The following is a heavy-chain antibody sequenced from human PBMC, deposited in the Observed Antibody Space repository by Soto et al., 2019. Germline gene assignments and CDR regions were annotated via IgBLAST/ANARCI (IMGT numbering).Heavy chain of an antibody. CDR3: ARVRVVPAAYYYYYYGMDV. J-gene: IGHJ6*02. V-gene: IGHV3-33*01. CDR1: GFTFSSYG. CDR2: IWYDGSNK. D-gene: IGHD2-2*01. Sequence: QVQLVESGGGVVQPGRSLRLSCAASGFTFSSYGMHWVRQAPGKGLEWVAVIWYDGSNKYYADSVKGRFTISRDNSKNTLYLQMNSLRAEDTAVYYCARVRVVPAAYYYYYYGMDVWGQGPTVTVSS.